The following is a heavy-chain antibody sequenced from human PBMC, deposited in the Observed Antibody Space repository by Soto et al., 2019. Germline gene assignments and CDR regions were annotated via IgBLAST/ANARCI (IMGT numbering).Heavy chain of an antibody. CDR1: GFSLSTSGVG. V-gene: IGHV2-5*02. CDR3: AHSGAAEVGATTAFDI. CDR2: LYWDDDK. D-gene: IGHD1-26*01. Sequence: SGPTLVNPTQTLTLTCTFSGFSLSTSGVGVGWIRQPPGKALEWLALLYWDDDKRYSPSLKSRLTITKETSKNQVVLPITNMDPGDTAAYYCAHSGAAEVGATTAFDIWGQGTMVTVSS. J-gene: IGHJ3*02.